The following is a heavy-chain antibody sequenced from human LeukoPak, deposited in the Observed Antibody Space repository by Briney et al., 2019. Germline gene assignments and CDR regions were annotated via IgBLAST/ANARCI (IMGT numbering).Heavy chain of an antibody. V-gene: IGHV3-20*04. D-gene: IGHD2-2*01. J-gene: IGHJ4*02. CDR3: ARLSSTSEKPYSFDY. Sequence: GGSLRLSCAASGFTFDDYGMSWVRQAPGKGLEWVPGINWNGGSTGYADSVKGRFTISRDNAKNSLYLQMNSLRAEDTALYYCARLSSTSEKPYSFDYWGQGTLVTVSS. CDR1: GFTFDDYG. CDR2: INWNGGST.